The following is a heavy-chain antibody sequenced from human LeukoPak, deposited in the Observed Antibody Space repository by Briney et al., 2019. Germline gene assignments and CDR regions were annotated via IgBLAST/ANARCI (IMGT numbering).Heavy chain of an antibody. CDR2: ISTYNGDT. D-gene: IGHD3-22*01. V-gene: IGHV1-18*01. CDR1: GYTFTNYG. Sequence: ASVHVSCKASGYTFTNYGISWVRQAPGQGLEWMGWISTYNGDTNYAQKLQGRVTMTTDASTGTAYMELRSLRSDDTAIYYCARDCDRSGYYCYWGQGTLVTVSS. CDR3: ARDCDRSGYYCY. J-gene: IGHJ4*02.